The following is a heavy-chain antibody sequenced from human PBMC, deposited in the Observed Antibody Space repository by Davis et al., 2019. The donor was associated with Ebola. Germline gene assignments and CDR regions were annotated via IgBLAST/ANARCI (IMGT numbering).Heavy chain of an antibody. V-gene: IGHV3-23*01. CDR2: ISGSGMCT. CDR1: GFPFSSYG. Sequence: GESPKTPCPASGFPFSSYGMHWVRQAPAKGLEWVSGISGSGMCTYKADSVKGRFTTSRDNSRNTFYLEMNSLRVADTAGYYCAKDVGQQLVTGYGMDVWGQGTTVTVSS. CDR3: AKDVGQQLVTGYGMDV. J-gene: IGHJ6*02. D-gene: IGHD6-13*01.